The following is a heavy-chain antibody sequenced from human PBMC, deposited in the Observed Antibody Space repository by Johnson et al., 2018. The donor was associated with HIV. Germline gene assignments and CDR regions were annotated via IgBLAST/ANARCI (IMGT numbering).Heavy chain of an antibody. CDR1: GFTFSNYG. V-gene: IGHV3-33*08. Sequence: QVQVVESWGGVVQPGRSLRLSCAASGFTFSNYGMAWVRQAPGKGLEWVTVISFAGVKKYYADSVKGRFTISRDNSKGTLYLQMNSLRVEDTGVYYCARGASSSNSFDIWGQGTMVTVSS. CDR2: ISFAGVKK. J-gene: IGHJ3*02. CDR3: ARGASSSNSFDI. D-gene: IGHD6-6*01.